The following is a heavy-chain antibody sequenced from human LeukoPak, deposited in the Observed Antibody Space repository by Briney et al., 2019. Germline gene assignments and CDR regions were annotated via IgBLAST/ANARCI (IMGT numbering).Heavy chain of an antibody. D-gene: IGHD6-6*01. CDR1: AFTFSAYN. V-gene: IGHV3-48*04. J-gene: IGHJ6*03. CDR3: ATVQQIDNFYYYYIDV. CDR2: ITISALTK. Sequence: GRSLRPSCAASAFTFSAYNMNWVRQHPGKGLELVLYITISALTKTSTDSVKGRFTISRDYAENSLFLQMNSLRAGDTAVYFCATVQQIDNFYYYYIDVWGKGTTVTVSS.